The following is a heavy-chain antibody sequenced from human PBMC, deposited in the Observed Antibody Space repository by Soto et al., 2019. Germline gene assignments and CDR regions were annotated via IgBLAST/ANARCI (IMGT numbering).Heavy chain of an antibody. V-gene: IGHV3-23*01. D-gene: IGHD3-3*01. CDR3: AKTATALRFLEWPVDAFDI. CDR2: ISGGGDGT. CDR1: GFTFYNYS. Sequence: GGSLRLSCAASGFTFYNYSMNWVRQAPGKGLEWVSTISGGGDGTYYADSVKGRFTISRDNAKNSLYLQMNSLRAEDTALYYCAKTATALRFLEWPVDAFDIWGQGTMVTVSS. J-gene: IGHJ3*02.